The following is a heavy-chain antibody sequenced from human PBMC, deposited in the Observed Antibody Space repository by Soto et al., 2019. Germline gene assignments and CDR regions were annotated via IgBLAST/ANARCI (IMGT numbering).Heavy chain of an antibody. CDR3: GRGGYRHYSAYYYYALDV. CDR1: GFTLSDYY. V-gene: IGHV3-72*01. CDR2: TRDKPNSYTT. Sequence: LRLSCVASGFTLSDYYVDWVRQAPGKGLEWVGRTRDKPNSYTTEYAASVEGRFTISRDDSKNSLYLQLNSLNTEDTAVYYCGRGGYRHYSAYYYYALDVWGRGTTVTVSS. J-gene: IGHJ6*02. D-gene: IGHD4-4*01.